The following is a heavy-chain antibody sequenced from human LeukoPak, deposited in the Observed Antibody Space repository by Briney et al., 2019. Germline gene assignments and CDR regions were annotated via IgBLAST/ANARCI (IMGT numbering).Heavy chain of an antibody. D-gene: IGHD3-10*02. CDR2: IRSKANSYAT. V-gene: IGHV3-73*01. CDR1: GFTFSGSA. CDR3: TKLTSTMLTDDY. Sequence: GGSLRLSCAASGFTFSGSAIHWVGRVPGKGWEGVGRIRSKANSYATAYAASVKGRFTISRDDSKNTAYLQMNSLKTEDTAVYYCTKLTSTMLTDDYWGQGTLVTVSS. J-gene: IGHJ4*02.